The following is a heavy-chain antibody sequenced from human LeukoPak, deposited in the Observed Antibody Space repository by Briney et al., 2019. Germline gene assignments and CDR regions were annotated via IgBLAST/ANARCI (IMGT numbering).Heavy chain of an antibody. J-gene: IGHJ4*02. CDR1: GGSISSGDYY. D-gene: IGHD3-10*01. Sequence: SETLSLTCTVSGGSISSGDYYWSWIRQPPGKGLEWIGYIYYSGSTYYNPSLKSRVTISVDTSKNQFSLKLSSVTAADTAVYYCARVPIGSSAWHFDYWGQGTLVTVSS. CDR2: IYYSGST. CDR3: ARVPIGSSAWHFDY. V-gene: IGHV4-30-4*01.